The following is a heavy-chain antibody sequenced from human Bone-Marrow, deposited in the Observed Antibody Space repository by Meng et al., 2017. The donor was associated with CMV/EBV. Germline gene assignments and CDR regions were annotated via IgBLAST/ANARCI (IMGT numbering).Heavy chain of an antibody. Sequence: GGSLRLSCAASGFTVSSNYMSWVRQAPGKGLEWVSVIYSGGSTYYADSVKGRFTISRDNSKNTLYLQMNSLRAEDTAVYYCARDEMVRGVMGYGMDVWGQGTTVTVPS. CDR3: ARDEMVRGVMGYGMDV. CDR1: GFTVSSNY. V-gene: IGHV3-53*01. CDR2: IYSGGST. D-gene: IGHD3-10*01. J-gene: IGHJ6*02.